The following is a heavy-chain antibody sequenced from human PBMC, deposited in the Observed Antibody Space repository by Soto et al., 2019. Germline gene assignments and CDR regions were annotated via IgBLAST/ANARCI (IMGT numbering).Heavy chain of an antibody. CDR2: IYYSGST. CDR1: GGSISSGDYY. J-gene: IGHJ3*02. V-gene: IGHV4-30-4*01. CDR3: ARDPPTAGGGYYDSSGHDAFDI. Sequence: QVQLQESGPGLVKPSQTLSLTCTVSGGSISSGDYYWSWIRQPPGKGLEWIGYIYYSGSTYYNPSLESRVTISVETARNQFSLKLSSGTAAETGVYYCARDPPTAGGGYYDSSGHDAFDIWGQGTMVTVSS. D-gene: IGHD3-22*01.